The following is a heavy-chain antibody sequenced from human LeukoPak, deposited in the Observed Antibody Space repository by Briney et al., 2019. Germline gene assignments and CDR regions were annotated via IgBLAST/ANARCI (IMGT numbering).Heavy chain of an antibody. Sequence: ASVKVSCKASGYTFTSYGISWVRQAPGQGLEWMGWISAYNGNTNYAQKLQGRVTMTTDMSISTAYMDLSRLKSDDTAVYYCARDLGDWNLDFWGQGTLVTVSS. CDR1: GYTFTSYG. CDR3: ARDLGDWNLDF. D-gene: IGHD2-21*02. J-gene: IGHJ4*02. V-gene: IGHV1-18*01. CDR2: ISAYNGNT.